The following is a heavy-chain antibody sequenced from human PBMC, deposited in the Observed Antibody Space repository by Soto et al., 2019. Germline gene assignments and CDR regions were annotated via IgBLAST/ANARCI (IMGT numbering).Heavy chain of an antibody. Sequence: GGSLRLSCAASGFTFSSYAMSWVRQAPGEGLEWVSAIRGRDGSTYYADSVKGRFTISRDNSKNTMYLQMNSRRAEDPAVYYCAKGGAKTGDSSDYWGQGTLVTVSS. CDR2: IRGRDGST. J-gene: IGHJ4*02. CDR1: GFTFSSYA. CDR3: AKGGAKTGDSSDY. V-gene: IGHV3-23*01. D-gene: IGHD7-27*01.